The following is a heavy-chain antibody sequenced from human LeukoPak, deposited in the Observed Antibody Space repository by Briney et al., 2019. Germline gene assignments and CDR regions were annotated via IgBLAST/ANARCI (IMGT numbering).Heavy chain of an antibody. CDR3: ARDWELLHAFDY. CDR2: INPNSGGT. Sequence: ASVKVSCKASGYTFTSYAMNWVRQAPGQGLEWMGWINPNSGGTNYAQKFQGRVTMTRDTSISAAYMELSRLRFDDTGVYYCARDWELLHAFDYWGQGTLVIVSS. V-gene: IGHV1-2*02. J-gene: IGHJ4*02. D-gene: IGHD1-26*01. CDR1: GYTFTSYA.